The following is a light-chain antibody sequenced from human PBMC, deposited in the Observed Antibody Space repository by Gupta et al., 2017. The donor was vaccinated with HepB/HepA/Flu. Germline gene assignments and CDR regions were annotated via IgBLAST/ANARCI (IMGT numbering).Light chain of an antibody. J-gene: IGKJ1*01. V-gene: IGKV3-20*01. CDR2: GAS. Sequence: EIVLTQPPGTLSLSPGERATLSCRASQSVSSSYLAWYQQKPGQAPRLLIYGASSRATGIPDRFSGSGSGTEFTLTISRLEPEDFAVYYCLQDSSSLWTFGQGTKVEIK. CDR3: LQDSSSLWT. CDR1: QSVSSSY.